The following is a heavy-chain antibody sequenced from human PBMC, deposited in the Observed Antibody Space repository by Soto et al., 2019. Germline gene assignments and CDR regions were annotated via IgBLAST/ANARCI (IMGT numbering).Heavy chain of an antibody. Sequence: SETLSLTCTVSGDSISSSSYYWGWIRQPPGKGLEWIGSIYYSGSTYYNPSLKSRVTISVDTSKNQFSLKLSSVTAADTAVYYCARHGSGSYYNNWFDPWSQGTLVPVS. CDR1: GDSISSSSYY. V-gene: IGHV4-39*01. J-gene: IGHJ5*02. CDR3: ARHGSGSYYNNWFDP. CDR2: IYYSGST. D-gene: IGHD3-10*01.